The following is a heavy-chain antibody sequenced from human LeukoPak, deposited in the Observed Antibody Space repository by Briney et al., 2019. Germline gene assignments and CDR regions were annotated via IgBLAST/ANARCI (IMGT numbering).Heavy chain of an antibody. CDR3: AHRPLYPDVFDI. Sequence: SGPTLVKPTQTLTLMCTFSGFSLSTNGVGVGWIRPPPGKALEWLALIYWNGDERYSPFLKSRLTITKDTSKNQVVLTVTNMDPVDTATYYCAHRPLYPDVFDIWGQGTMVTVSS. J-gene: IGHJ3*02. CDR1: GFSLSTNGVG. V-gene: IGHV2-5*01. CDR2: IYWNGDE. D-gene: IGHD5/OR15-5a*01.